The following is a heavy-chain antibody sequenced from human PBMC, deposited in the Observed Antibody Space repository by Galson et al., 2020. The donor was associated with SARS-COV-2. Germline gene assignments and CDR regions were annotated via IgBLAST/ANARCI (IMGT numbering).Heavy chain of an antibody. CDR3: ARDSMVRGVPNYFDP. CDR2: INPNSGGT. J-gene: IGHJ5*02. Sequence: ASVKVSCKASGYTFTGYYMHWVRQAPGQGLEWMGWINPNSGGTNYAQKFQGRVTVTKDTSISTVYMEMSSLRCDDTAVYYCARDSMVRGVPNYFDPWGQGTLVTVSS. V-gene: IGHV1-2*02. D-gene: IGHD3-10*01. CDR1: GYTFTGYY.